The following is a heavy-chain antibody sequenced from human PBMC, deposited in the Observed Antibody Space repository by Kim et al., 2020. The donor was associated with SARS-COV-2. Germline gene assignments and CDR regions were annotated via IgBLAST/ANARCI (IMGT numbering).Heavy chain of an antibody. D-gene: IGHD2-2*01. J-gene: IGHJ4*02. CDR1: GGSISSSSYY. CDR3: ARSTSRRGGNFDY. V-gene: IGHV4-39*07. CDR2: IYYSGTT. Sequence: SETLSLTCTVSGGSISSSSYYWGWIRQPPGKGLEWIGTIYYSGTTYFNPSLKSRVTIYVDTSTNQFSLKLSSVTAADTAVYCCARSTSRRGGNFDYWGQGTLVTVSS.